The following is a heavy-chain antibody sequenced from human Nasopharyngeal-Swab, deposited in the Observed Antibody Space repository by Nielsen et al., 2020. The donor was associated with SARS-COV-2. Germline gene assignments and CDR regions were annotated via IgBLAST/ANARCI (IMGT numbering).Heavy chain of an antibody. J-gene: IGHJ3*02. CDR3: ARRAVLRYPWPTKMGNAFDI. V-gene: IGHV4-34*01. D-gene: IGHD3-9*01. Sequence: GSLRLSCAASGFTFSSYAMSWVRQAPGKGLEWIGEINHSGSTNYNPSLKSRVTISVDTSKNQFSLKLSSVTAADTAVYYCARRAVLRYPWPTKMGNAFDIWGQGTMVTVSS. CDR1: GFTFSSYA. CDR2: INHSGST.